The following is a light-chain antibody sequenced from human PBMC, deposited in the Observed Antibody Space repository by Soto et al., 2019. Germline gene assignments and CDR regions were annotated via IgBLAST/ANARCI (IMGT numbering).Light chain of an antibody. CDR1: QSVRTY. CDR3: QQRSNWPPV. V-gene: IGKV3-11*01. J-gene: IGKJ4*01. CDR2: DAS. Sequence: EIVLTQSPATLSLSPGKRATLSCRASQSVRTYLSYVAWYQQRPGQAPRLLIYDASNRATGIPARFSGSGSGTDFTLTISSLEPEDFAVYYCQQRSNWPPVFGGGTKVEIK.